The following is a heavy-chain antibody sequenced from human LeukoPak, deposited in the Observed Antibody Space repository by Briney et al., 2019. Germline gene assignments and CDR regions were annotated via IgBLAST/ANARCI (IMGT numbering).Heavy chain of an antibody. CDR3: ARAPGHYYDSSGYYHIPSPLFDY. CDR2: IYYSGST. CDR1: GGSISRGGYY. J-gene: IGHJ4*02. D-gene: IGHD3-22*01. V-gene: IGHV4-31*03. Sequence: SQTLSLTCTVSGGSISRGGYYWSWIRQHPGKGLEWIGYIYYSGSTYYNPSLKSRVTISVDTSKNQFSLKLSSVTAADTAVYYCARAPGHYYDSSGYYHIPSPLFDYWGQGTLVTVSS.